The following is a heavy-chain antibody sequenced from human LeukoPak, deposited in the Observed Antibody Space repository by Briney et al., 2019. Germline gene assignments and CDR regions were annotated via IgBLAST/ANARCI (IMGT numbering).Heavy chain of an antibody. Sequence: SQTLSLTCTVSGGSISSGGYYWSWIRQHRGKGLEWIGYIYYSGSTYYNPSLKGRVTISLDTSKNQFSLKLSSVTAADTAVYYCARRGDVEGWFDPWGQGTLVTVSS. CDR2: IYYSGST. J-gene: IGHJ5*02. V-gene: IGHV4-31*03. CDR3: ARRGDVEGWFDP. CDR1: GGSISSGGYY. D-gene: IGHD3-10*01.